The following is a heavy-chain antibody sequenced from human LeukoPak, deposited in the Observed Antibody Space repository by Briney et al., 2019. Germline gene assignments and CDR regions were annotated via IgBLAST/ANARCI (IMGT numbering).Heavy chain of an antibody. CDR3: ARDQYDTWSRRGNFDS. V-gene: IGHV3-7*03. CDR1: GFTLSNHW. D-gene: IGHD3-3*01. Sequence: GGSLRLSCAASGFTLSNHWMTWVRQVPGRGPEWVANVNRDGSETYYLDSVKGRFTISKDNAKNSLYLQMNSLRVEDTAVFYCARDQYDTWSRRGNFDSWGQGTLVTVSS. CDR2: VNRDGSET. J-gene: IGHJ4*02.